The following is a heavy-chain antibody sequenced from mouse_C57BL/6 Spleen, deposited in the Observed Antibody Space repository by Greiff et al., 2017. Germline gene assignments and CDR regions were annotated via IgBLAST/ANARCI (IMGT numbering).Heavy chain of an antibody. CDR2: ISNGGGST. Sequence: EVQLQESGGGLVQPGGSLKLSCAASGFTFSDYYMYWVRQTPEKRLEWVAYISNGGGSTYYPDTVKGRFTISRDNAKNTLYLQMSRLKSEDTAMYYCARGSMDYSKGYYAMDYWGQGTSVTVSS. CDR1: GFTFSDYY. V-gene: IGHV5-12*01. J-gene: IGHJ4*01. D-gene: IGHD2-5*01. CDR3: ARGSMDYSKGYYAMDY.